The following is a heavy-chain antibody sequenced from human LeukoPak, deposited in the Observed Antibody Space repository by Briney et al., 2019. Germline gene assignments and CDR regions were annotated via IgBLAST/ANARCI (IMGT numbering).Heavy chain of an antibody. CDR2: ISYSGNT. V-gene: IGHV4-39*07. J-gene: IGHJ5*02. Sequence: SETLSLTCTVSGGSIRSSSYYWGWIRQPPGKGLEWIGSISYSGNTYYNPSLKSRVTISVDTSKNQLSLKLSSVTAADTAVYYCARVKGGYPNWFDPWGQGTLVTVSS. D-gene: IGHD5-18*01. CDR3: ARVKGGYPNWFDP. CDR1: GGSIRSSSYY.